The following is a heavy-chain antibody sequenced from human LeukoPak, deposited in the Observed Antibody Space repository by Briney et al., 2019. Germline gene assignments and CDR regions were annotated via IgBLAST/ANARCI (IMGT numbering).Heavy chain of an antibody. Sequence: GGSLRLSCAVSGFTFSGHWMFWVRQAPGKGLEWVSSDGSSTGYTDSVKGRFTVSRDNAKNTLYLQMNSLRAEDTAIYYCARARWYSCDYWGQGTLVTVSS. D-gene: IGHD5-24*01. CDR3: ARARWYSCDY. CDR1: GFTFSGHW. J-gene: IGHJ4*02. CDR2: DGSST. V-gene: IGHV3-74*01.